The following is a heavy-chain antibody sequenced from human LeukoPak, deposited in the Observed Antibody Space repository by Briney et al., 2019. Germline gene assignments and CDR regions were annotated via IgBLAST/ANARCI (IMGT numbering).Heavy chain of an antibody. CDR1: GGSISSYY. D-gene: IGHD3-3*01. Sequence: SETLSLTCTVSGGSISSYYWSWLRQPAGKGLEWIGRIYTSGSTNYNPSLKSRVTMSVDTSKNQFSLKLGSVTAADTAVYYCARYDFWSGYPPGTYYYYMDVWGKGTTVTVSS. V-gene: IGHV4-4*07. CDR2: IYTSGST. J-gene: IGHJ6*03. CDR3: ARYDFWSGYPPGTYYYYMDV.